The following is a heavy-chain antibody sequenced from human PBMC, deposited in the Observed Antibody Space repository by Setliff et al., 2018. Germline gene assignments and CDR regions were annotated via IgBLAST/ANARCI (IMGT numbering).Heavy chain of an antibody. V-gene: IGHV4-59*12. CDR2: IQKRGSTTT. D-gene: IGHD3-10*01. Sequence: SETLSLTCIVSGDSISGYFWSWIRQAPGKGLEWIGYIQKRGSTTTKYNPSLGSRISMSIDTSKNQFSLQLNSLTAADTAVYYCARIKWFGETDCFDSWGQGTLVTVSS. CDR1: GDSISGYF. CDR3: ARIKWFGETDCFDS. J-gene: IGHJ5*01.